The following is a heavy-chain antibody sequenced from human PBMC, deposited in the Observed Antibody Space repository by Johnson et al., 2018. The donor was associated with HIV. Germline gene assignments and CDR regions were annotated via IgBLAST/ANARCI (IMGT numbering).Heavy chain of an antibody. Sequence: QMLLVESGGGLVQPGGSLRLSCVASGFTFSSYGMHWVRQAPGTGLEWVAFIRNDGSKKYYADSVKGRFPISNDNSKNTLYLQLNSLRAEDTAGYYCARDGGNDYGDYVGGGALDIWGQGTMVTVSS. D-gene: IGHD4-17*01. V-gene: IGHV3-30*02. CDR3: ARDGGNDYGDYVGGGALDI. J-gene: IGHJ3*02. CDR2: IRNDGSKK. CDR1: GFTFSSYG.